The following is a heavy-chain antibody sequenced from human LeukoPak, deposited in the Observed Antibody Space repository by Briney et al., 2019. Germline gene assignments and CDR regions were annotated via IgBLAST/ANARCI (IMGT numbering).Heavy chain of an antibody. CDR2: ISWDGGST. CDR1: GFTFDHYA. J-gene: IGHJ4*02. Sequence: PGGSLRLSCAASGFTFDHYAMHWVRQAPGRGLEWVSLISWDGGSTYYADSVKGRFTISRDNSKNSLSLQMNSLRGEDTALYYCAKDGKNFFDYWGQGTLVTVSS. V-gene: IGHV3-43D*04. CDR3: AKDGKNFFDY.